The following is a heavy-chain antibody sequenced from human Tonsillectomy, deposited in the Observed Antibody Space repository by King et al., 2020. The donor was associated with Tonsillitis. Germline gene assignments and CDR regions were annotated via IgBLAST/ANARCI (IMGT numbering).Heavy chain of an antibody. D-gene: IGHD3-10*01. CDR2: VSDDGSNK. CDR1: GFTFSSYA. CDR3: ARRPAKYYGSDIYFEY. J-gene: IGHJ4*02. Sequence: QLVQSGGGVVQPGRSLRLSCAASGFTFSSYAMHWVRQAPGKGLEWAAIVSDDGSNKDYADSVKGRFTISRDNSKNTLYLQMNSLRVEDTAVYHCARRPAKYYGSDIYFEYWGQGTLVTVAS. V-gene: IGHV3-30-3*01.